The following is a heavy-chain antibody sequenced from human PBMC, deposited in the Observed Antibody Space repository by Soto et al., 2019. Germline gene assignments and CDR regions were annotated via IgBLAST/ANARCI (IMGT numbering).Heavy chain of an antibody. V-gene: IGHV4-39*01. CDR2: IYYSGRT. CDR1: GESISSSSYY. CDR3: ARQRTTVVTQAYFDH. Sequence: SETLSLTCIVSGESISSSSYYWGWIRQPPGKGLEWIGSIYYSGRTYYNPSFKSRVTISIDTSRNQFSLKLSSVTATDTAVYYCARQRTTVVTQAYFDHWGQGALVTAPQ. J-gene: IGHJ4*02. D-gene: IGHD2-21*02.